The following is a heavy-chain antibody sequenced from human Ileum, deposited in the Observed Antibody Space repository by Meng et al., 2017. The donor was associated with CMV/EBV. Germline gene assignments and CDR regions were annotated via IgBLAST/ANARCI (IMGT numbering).Heavy chain of an antibody. Sequence: ASEYTFTGYYMNWVRQAPGQGLEWMGWINPNSGGTNYAQKFQGRVTMTRDTSISTAYMELSRLRSDDTAVYYCARSVLSTVGGWFDPWGQGTLVTVSS. CDR1: EYTFTGYY. D-gene: IGHD2-2*01. V-gene: IGHV1-2*02. CDR2: INPNSGGT. J-gene: IGHJ5*02. CDR3: ARSVLSTVGGWFDP.